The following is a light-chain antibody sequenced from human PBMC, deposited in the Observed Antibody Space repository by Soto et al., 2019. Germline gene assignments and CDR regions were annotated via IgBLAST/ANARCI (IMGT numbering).Light chain of an antibody. CDR2: GAS. Sequence: TQSPGTLSLSPGERATLSCRASQSIGSNYLAWYQQKPGQAPRLLIYGASSRATGIPDRFRGSGSETDFTLTISRLEPEDFAVYYCQQYGDSPRTFGQGAKVEIK. J-gene: IGKJ1*01. V-gene: IGKV3-20*01. CDR1: QSIGSNY. CDR3: QQYGDSPRT.